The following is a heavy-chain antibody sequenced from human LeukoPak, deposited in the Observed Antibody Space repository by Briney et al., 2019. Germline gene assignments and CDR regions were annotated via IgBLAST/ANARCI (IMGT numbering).Heavy chain of an antibody. V-gene: IGHV3-11*04. J-gene: IGHJ4*02. Sequence: PGGSLRLSCVASGFTFSNAWMSWIRQAPGKGLEWVSYISSSGSTIYYADSVKGRFTISRDNSKNTLYLQMNSLRTEGTAVYYCARGSRSSWSPLDYWGQGTLVTVSS. D-gene: IGHD6-13*01. CDR2: ISSSGSTI. CDR3: ARGSRSSWSPLDY. CDR1: GFTFSNAW.